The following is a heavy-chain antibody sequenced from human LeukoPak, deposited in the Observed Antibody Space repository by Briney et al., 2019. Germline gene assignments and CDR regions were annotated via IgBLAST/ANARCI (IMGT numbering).Heavy chain of an antibody. D-gene: IGHD5-12*01. CDR3: ARIQTGLRRDPDDC. CDR1: SGSFSGFF. Sequence: KPSETLSLTCAVYSGSFSGFFWSWIRQSPGKGLDWIGVTNHSVTTNYNPSLKSRATRSVETPKNQFSRKLNSVTAADTAVYYCARIQTGLRRDPDDCWGQGTLVTVSS. V-gene: IGHV4-34*01. J-gene: IGHJ4*02. CDR2: TNHSVTT.